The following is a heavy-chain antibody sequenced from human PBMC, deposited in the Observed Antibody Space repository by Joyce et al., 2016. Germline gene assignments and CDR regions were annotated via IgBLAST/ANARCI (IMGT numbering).Heavy chain of an antibody. D-gene: IGHD1-26*01. Sequence: QLQLQESGPGLVKPSETLSLTCTVSGGSIITSTYYWGWIRQPPGEGLECIGSFYYSGSTYYDPSLKSRVTISVDTSKNQFSLKLTSLTAADTAVFYCATWRGSFPFFDYWGQGTLVTVSS. CDR2: FYYSGST. CDR1: GGSIITSTYY. V-gene: IGHV4-39*07. J-gene: IGHJ4*02. CDR3: ATWRGSFPFFDY.